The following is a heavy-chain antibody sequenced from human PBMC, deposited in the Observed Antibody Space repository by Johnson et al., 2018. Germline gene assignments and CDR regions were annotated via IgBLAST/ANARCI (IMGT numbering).Heavy chain of an antibody. CDR1: GFTFSDYG. CDR3: AKDYVVTMSYDGRDV. CDR2: ISYDGSNK. D-gene: IGHD3-10*02. J-gene: IGHJ6*02. V-gene: IGHV3-30*18. Sequence: VQLVESGGGVVQPGRSLRLSCATSGFTFSDYGMHWVRQAPGKGLEWVATISYDGSNKYYGDPVKGRFTISRDNSKNTRYVQMNSLRAEDTAVYYCAKDYVVTMSYDGRDVWGQGTSVTVSS.